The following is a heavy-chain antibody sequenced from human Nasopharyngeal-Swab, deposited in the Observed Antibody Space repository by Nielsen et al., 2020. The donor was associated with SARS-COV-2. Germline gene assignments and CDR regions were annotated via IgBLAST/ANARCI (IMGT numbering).Heavy chain of an antibody. Sequence: WIRQPPGKGLEWIGEIYHSGSTNYNPSLKSRVTISVDTSKNQFSLKLSSVTAADTAVYYCARGKFNILTGAAAFDIWGQGTMVTVSS. D-gene: IGHD3-9*01. V-gene: IGHV4-4*02. CDR3: ARGKFNILTGAAAFDI. J-gene: IGHJ3*02. CDR2: IYHSGST.